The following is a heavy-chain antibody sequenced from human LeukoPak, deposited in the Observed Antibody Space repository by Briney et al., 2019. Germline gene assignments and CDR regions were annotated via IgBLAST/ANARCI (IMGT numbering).Heavy chain of an antibody. Sequence: ASVKVSCKASGGTFSTYAISWVRQAPGQGLEWMGGIIPIFGTANYAQKFQGRVTITRDTSASTAYMELSSLRSGDMAVYYCARGVGFDYWGQGTLVTVSS. CDR2: IIPIFGTA. CDR1: GGTFSTYA. CDR3: ARGVGFDY. J-gene: IGHJ4*02. D-gene: IGHD3-10*01. V-gene: IGHV1-69*05.